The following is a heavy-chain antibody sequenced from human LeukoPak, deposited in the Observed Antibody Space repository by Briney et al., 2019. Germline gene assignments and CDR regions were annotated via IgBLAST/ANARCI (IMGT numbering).Heavy chain of an antibody. J-gene: IGHJ4*02. V-gene: IGHV3-23*01. CDR2: ISGSGGST. Sequence: PRGSLSLSCAASALSLGSYSMRCVRHAPGKVMEWVSAISGSGGSTYYADSVKGRFTISRDNSKNTLYLQMNSLRAEDTAVYYCAKVDYYDSSGYDLWGQGTLVTVSS. CDR1: ALSLGSYS. D-gene: IGHD3-22*01. CDR3: AKVDYYDSSGYDL.